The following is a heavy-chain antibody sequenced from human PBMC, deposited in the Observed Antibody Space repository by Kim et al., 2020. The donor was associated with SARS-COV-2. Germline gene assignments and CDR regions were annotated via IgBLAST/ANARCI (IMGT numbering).Heavy chain of an antibody. V-gene: IGHV3-9*01. J-gene: IGHJ3*02. CDR2: ISWNSGSI. Sequence: GGSLRLSCAASGFTFGDYAMHWVRQAPGKGLEWVSGISWNSGSIGYADSVKGRFTISRDNAKNSLYLQMNSLRAEDTALYYCAKTGNGGSGSPDDAFDIWGQGTMVTVSS. CDR1: GFTFGDYA. CDR3: AKTGNGGSGSPDDAFDI. D-gene: IGHD3-10*01.